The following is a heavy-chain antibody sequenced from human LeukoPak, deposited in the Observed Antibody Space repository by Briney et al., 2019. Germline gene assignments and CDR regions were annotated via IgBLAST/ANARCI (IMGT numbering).Heavy chain of an antibody. D-gene: IGHD3-10*01. CDR2: ISCDGSNK. Sequence: PGGSLRLSCAASGFTFSNYAMHWVRQAPGKGLEWVAVISCDGSNKYYADSVKGRFTISRDNSKNTLYLQMNSLRAEDTAVYYCARDDLYYGSGSYYKMGFDYWGEGTLVTVSS. J-gene: IGHJ4*02. V-gene: IGHV3-30-3*01. CDR1: GFTFSNYA. CDR3: ARDDLYYGSGSYYKMGFDY.